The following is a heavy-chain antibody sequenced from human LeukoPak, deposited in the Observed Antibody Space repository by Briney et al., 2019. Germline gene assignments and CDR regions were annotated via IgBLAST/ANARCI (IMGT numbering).Heavy chain of an antibody. J-gene: IGHJ5*02. CDR3: ARSGAKAVALGWFDP. CDR2: IYSSGNT. D-gene: IGHD7-27*01. V-gene: IGHV4-59*11. CDR1: GGSITSHN. Sequence: KPSETLSLTCTVSGGSITSHNWNWIRQSPEKGLEWIGYIYSSGNTKYSPSLKSRVTISIDTSKNQFSLTLSSVTAADTAVYYCARSGAKAVALGWFDPWGQGTLVTVSS.